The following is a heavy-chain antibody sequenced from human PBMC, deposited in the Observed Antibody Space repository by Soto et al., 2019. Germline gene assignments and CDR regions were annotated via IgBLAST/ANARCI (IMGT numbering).Heavy chain of an antibody. J-gene: IGHJ4*02. CDR3: ARDGMWEGLSGSYYIY. D-gene: IGHD1-26*01. CDR1: GFTFSSYA. CDR2: ISYDGSNK. V-gene: IGHV3-30-3*01. Sequence: GESLKISCAASGFTFSSYAMHWVRQAPGKGLEWVAVISYDGSNKYYADSVKGRFTISRDNSKNTLYLQMNSLRAEDTAVYYCARDGMWEGLSGSYYIYWGQGTLVTVSS.